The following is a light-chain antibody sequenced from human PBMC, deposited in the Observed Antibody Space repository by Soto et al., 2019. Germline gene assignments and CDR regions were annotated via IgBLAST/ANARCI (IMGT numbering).Light chain of an antibody. Sequence: QSVLTQPASVSGSPGHSITISCTGTSSDVGSYNLVSWYQHHPGKAPKLMIFEVSKRPSGVSNRFSGSKSGNTASLTISGLQAEAEAEYYCCSYAGTYVFGTGTKLTVL. V-gene: IGLV2-23*02. CDR2: EVS. CDR3: CSYAGTYV. J-gene: IGLJ1*01. CDR1: SSDVGSYNL.